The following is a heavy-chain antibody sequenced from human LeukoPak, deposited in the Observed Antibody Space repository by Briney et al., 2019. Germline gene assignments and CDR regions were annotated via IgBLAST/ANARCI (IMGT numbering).Heavy chain of an antibody. D-gene: IGHD2-2*01. J-gene: IGHJ4*02. CDR1: GFTFSSYA. Sequence: GGSLRLSCAASGFTFSSYAMHWVRQAPGKGLEWVAVISYDGSNKYYADSVKGRFTISRDNSKNTLYPQMNSLGAEDTAVYYCARNSGPFIVVVPAALDYWGQGTLVTVSS. CDR2: ISYDGSNK. CDR3: ARNSGPFIVVVPAALDY. V-gene: IGHV3-30*04.